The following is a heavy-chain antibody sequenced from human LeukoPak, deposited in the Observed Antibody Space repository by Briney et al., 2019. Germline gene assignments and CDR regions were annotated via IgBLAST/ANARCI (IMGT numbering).Heavy chain of an antibody. CDR1: GFTFSSYA. Sequence: GGSLRLSCAASGFTFSSYAMSWVRQAPGKGLEWVSAISGSGGSTYYADSVKGRFTISRDNAKNSLYLQMNSLRAEDTAVYYCARDLDHYYDSSGYIDYWGQGTLVTVSS. J-gene: IGHJ4*02. V-gene: IGHV3-23*01. CDR2: ISGSGGST. D-gene: IGHD3-22*01. CDR3: ARDLDHYYDSSGYIDY.